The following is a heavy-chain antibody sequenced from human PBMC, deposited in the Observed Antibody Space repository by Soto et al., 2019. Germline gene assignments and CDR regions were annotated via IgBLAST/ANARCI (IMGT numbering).Heavy chain of an antibody. CDR3: AKDRGDYGDYAPRGYYYYGMDV. V-gene: IGHV3-30*18. Sequence: QVQLVESGGGVVQPGRSLRLSCAASGFTFSSYGMHWVRQAPGKGLEWVAVISYDGSNKYYADSVKGRFTISRDNSKNTLYLQMNSLRAEDTAVYYCAKDRGDYGDYAPRGYYYYGMDVWGQGTTVTVCS. CDR1: GFTFSSYG. J-gene: IGHJ6*02. D-gene: IGHD4-17*01. CDR2: ISYDGSNK.